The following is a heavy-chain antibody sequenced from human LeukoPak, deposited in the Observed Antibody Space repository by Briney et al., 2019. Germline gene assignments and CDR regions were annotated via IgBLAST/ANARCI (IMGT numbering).Heavy chain of an antibody. CDR1: GFTFSSYE. V-gene: IGHV3-48*03. J-gene: IGHJ4*02. CDR3: ARGYIKRYFDY. CDR2: ISTNGVNI. Sequence: PGGFLRISCAASGFTFSSYENNWVRQAPGKGLEWLSYISTNGVNIHYADSVKGRFTISRDNAKDSLYLQMNSLRAEDTAVYYCARGYIKRYFDYWGQGTLVTVSS. D-gene: IGHD5-18*01.